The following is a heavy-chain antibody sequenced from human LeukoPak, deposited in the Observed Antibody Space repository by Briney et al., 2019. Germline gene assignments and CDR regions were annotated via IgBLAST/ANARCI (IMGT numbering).Heavy chain of an antibody. D-gene: IGHD3-16*01. CDR1: RFSISGYW. J-gene: IGHJ4*02. CDR2: INEDGSEK. CDR3: VRDDYLGY. V-gene: IGHV3-7*05. Sequence: GGSLRLSCAASRFSISGYWMAWVRQAPGKGLEWVAHINEDGSEKNYVDPVKGRFTISRDNAKNSVYLQMNSLRAEDTAIYYCVRDDYLGYWGQGTLVTVSS.